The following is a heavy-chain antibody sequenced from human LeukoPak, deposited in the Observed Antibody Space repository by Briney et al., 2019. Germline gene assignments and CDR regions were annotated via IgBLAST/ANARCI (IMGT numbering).Heavy chain of an antibody. J-gene: IGHJ2*01. V-gene: IGHV4-39*01. CDR2: LYYTGTI. CDR3: ARQGVVPNKAGWYFDL. CDR1: GGSMSSTDHF. Sequence: PSETLSLTCIVSGGSMSSTDHFWGWIRQPPGKGLEWIGSLYYTGTIFYSPSPESRGTISIDTSKYQFSLKLRSVTAADTAVYYCARQGVVPNKAGWYFDLWGRGALVTVSS. D-gene: IGHD3-10*01.